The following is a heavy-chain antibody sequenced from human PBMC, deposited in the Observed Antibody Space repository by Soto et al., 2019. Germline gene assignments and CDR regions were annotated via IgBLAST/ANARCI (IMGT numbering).Heavy chain of an antibody. V-gene: IGHV3-11*01. CDR3: AKNPNYYYYMDV. CDR2: ITSSGSYR. CDR1: GFTFRDNY. Sequence: QVQLVESGGGVVKPGGSLRLSCAASGFTFRDNYMTWVRQAPGKGLQWISYITSSGSYRHYADSVKGRFTISRDNANNSLYLQMNNLRAEDTAVYSCAKNPNYYYYMDVWGKGTTVIVSS. J-gene: IGHJ6*03.